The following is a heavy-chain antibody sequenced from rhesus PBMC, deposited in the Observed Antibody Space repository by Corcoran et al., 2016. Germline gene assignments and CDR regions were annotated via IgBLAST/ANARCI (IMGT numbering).Heavy chain of an antibody. V-gene: IGHV4-93*02. CDR3: ARPLAAAIDY. Sequence: QVQLQESGPAVVKPSETLSLTCAVSGGSISSSNWWSWIRQSPGKGLKWIGGIYGSGGSTEYNPSLKSRVTISIDTSKNHVSLKLTSVTAADTAVYYCARPLAAAIDYWGQGVLVTVSS. D-gene: IGHD6-25*01. J-gene: IGHJ4*01. CDR2: IYGSGGST. CDR1: GGSISSSNW.